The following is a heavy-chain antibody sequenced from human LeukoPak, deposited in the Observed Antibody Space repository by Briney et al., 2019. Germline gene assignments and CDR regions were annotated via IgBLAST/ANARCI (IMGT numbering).Heavy chain of an antibody. J-gene: IGHJ3*02. CDR2: ISWNSGNI. Sequence: GGSLRLSCAASGFTFDDYAIHWVRQAPGKGLEWVSGISWNSGNIGYADSVKGRFTISRDNAKNSLYLQMNSLRAEDTALYYCAKDRGSAWYGSDAFDIWGQGTMVIVSS. V-gene: IGHV3-9*01. CDR3: AKDRGSAWYGSDAFDI. D-gene: IGHD6-19*01. CDR1: GFTFDDYA.